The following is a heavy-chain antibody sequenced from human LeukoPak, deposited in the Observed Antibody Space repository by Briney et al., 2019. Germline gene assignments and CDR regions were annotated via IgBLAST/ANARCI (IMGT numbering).Heavy chain of an antibody. J-gene: IGHJ5*02. V-gene: IGHV4-34*01. CDR2: INHSGST. D-gene: IGHD3-22*01. Sequence: PSETLSLTCAVYGGSFSGYYWSWIRQPPGKGREWIGEINHSGSTNYNPSLKSRVTISVDTSKNQFSLKLSSVTAADTAVYYCARGRYYYDSSFDPWGQGTLVTVSS. CDR1: GGSFSGYY. CDR3: ARGRYYYDSSFDP.